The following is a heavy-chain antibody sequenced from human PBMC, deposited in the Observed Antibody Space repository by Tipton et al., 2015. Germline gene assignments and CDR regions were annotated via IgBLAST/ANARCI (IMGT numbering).Heavy chain of an antibody. V-gene: IGHV4-4*02. J-gene: IGHJ4*02. Sequence: TLSLTCGVSGASISSNNWWSWVRQPPGKGLEWIGEIFHAGTTNYNPSLKSRVTISVDRSKSQFSLRLTSVTAADTAVYYCTHYIYGVAPSGVYWGQGTLVTVSS. CDR1: GASISSNNW. CDR3: THYIYGVAPSGVY. D-gene: IGHD3-3*02. CDR2: IFHAGTT.